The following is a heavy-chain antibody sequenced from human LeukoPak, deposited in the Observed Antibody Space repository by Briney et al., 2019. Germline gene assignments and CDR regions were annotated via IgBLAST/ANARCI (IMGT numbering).Heavy chain of an antibody. J-gene: IGHJ6*02. V-gene: IGHV4-39*01. Sequence: SETLSLTCTVSGGSISSSYYWGWIRQPPGKGLEWIGSIYYSGSTYYNPSLKSRVAISVDTSKNQFSLKLSSVTAADTAVYYCARTALRYYGMDVWGQGTTVTVSS. CDR3: ARTALRYYGMDV. CDR1: GGSISSSYY. CDR2: IYYSGST. D-gene: IGHD2-21*02.